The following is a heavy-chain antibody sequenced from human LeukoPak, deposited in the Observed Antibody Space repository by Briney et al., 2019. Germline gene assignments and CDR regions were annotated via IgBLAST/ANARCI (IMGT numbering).Heavy chain of an antibody. J-gene: IGHJ3*02. V-gene: IGHV1-69*05. D-gene: IGHD3-10*01. CDR3: ATSFTMATGGGAFDI. Sequence: ASVKVSCKASGGTFSSYAISWVRQAPGQGLEWMGGIIPIFGTANYAQKFQGRVTITTDESTSTAYMELSSLRSEDTAVYYCATSFTMATGGGAFDIWGQGTMVTVSS. CDR2: IIPIFGTA. CDR1: GGTFSSYA.